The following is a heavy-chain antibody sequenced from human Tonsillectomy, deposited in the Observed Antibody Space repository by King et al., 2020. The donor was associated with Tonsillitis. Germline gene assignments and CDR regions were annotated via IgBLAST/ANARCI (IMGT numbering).Heavy chain of an antibody. CDR2: INTLSGGI. CDR3: ARVVPVAGTRWDYFDY. Sequence: VQLVESGAEVKKPGASVKVSCKSSGDTFIGQYMHWVRQAPGQGLEWMGWINTLSGGINYAQKFQGRVTMTRDTSISTAYMDLRSLGSDDTAVYYCARVVPVAGTRWDYFDYWGQGTLVTVSS. D-gene: IGHD6-19*01. CDR1: GDTFIGQY. J-gene: IGHJ4*02. V-gene: IGHV1-2*02.